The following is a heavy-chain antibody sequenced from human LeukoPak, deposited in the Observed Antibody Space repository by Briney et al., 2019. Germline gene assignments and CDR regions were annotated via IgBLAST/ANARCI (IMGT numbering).Heavy chain of an antibody. CDR2: IYYSGST. V-gene: IGHV4-39*01. CDR3: ARHDPDSYDWFDP. J-gene: IGHJ5*02. CDR1: GFTISNYY. D-gene: IGHD5-18*01. Sequence: GSLRLSCAASGFTISNYYTTWVRQAPGKGLEWIGSIYYSGSTYYNPSLKSRVTISVDTSKNQFSLKLSSVTAADTAVYYRARHDPDSYDWFDPWGQGTLVTVSS.